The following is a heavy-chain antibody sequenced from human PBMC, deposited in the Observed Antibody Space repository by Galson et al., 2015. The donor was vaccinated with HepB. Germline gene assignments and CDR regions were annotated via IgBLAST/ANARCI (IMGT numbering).Heavy chain of an antibody. CDR2: ISYDGSNK. CDR3: AKSGGGSYYYYYGMDV. V-gene: IGHV3-30*18. CDR1: GFTFSSYG. Sequence: SPRLSCAASGFTFSSYGMHWVRQAPGKGLEWVAVISYDGSNKYYADSVKGRFTISRDDSKNTLYLQMNSLRAEDTAVYYCAKSGGGSYYYYYGMDVWGQGTTVTVSS. D-gene: IGHD1-26*01. J-gene: IGHJ6*02.